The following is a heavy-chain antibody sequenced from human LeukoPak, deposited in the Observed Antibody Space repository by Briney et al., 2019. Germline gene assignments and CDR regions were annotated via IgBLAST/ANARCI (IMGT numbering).Heavy chain of an antibody. D-gene: IGHD3-9*01. J-gene: IGHJ5*02. CDR1: GGSISSGSYY. V-gene: IGHV4-61*02. CDR3: ARDGVRYFDWLLSSHANGFDP. Sequence: PSETLSLTCTVSGGSISSGSYYWSWIRQPAGKGLEWIGRIYTSGSTNYNPSLKSRVTISVDTSKNQFSLKLSSVTAADTAVYYCARDGVRYFDWLLSSHANGFDPWGQGTLVTVSS. CDR2: IYTSGST.